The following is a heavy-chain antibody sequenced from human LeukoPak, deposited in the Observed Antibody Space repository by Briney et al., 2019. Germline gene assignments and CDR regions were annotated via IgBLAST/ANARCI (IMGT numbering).Heavy chain of an antibody. CDR2: IYHSGST. D-gene: IGHD1-26*01. Sequence: SETLSLTCTVSGYSISSGYYWGWIRQPPGKGLEWIGSIYHSGSTNYNPSLKSRVTISVDTSKNQFSLKLSSVTAADTAVYYCARGKVGATDWGQGTLVTVSS. V-gene: IGHV4-38-2*02. J-gene: IGHJ4*02. CDR1: GYSISSGYY. CDR3: ARGKVGATD.